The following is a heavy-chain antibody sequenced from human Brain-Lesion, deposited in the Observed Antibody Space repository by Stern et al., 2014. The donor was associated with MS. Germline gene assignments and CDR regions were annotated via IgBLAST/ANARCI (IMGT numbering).Heavy chain of an antibody. D-gene: IGHD4-17*01. CDR2: ITPFPGNT. V-gene: IGHV1-45*02. CDR3: AEGGSYGFVY. CDR1: GNTFTNRY. Sequence: VQLEESGAEVKKTGSSVKVSCQASGNTFTNRYLHWVRQAPGQALEWMGWITPFPGNTNYAQNFQDRVTITMDRSMSTAYMDLSSLRSDDTAIYFCAEGGSYGFVYWGQGTLVTVSS. J-gene: IGHJ4*02.